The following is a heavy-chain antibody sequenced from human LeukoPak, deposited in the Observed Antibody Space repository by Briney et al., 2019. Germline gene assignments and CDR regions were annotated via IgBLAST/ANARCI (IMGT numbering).Heavy chain of an antibody. CDR1: GFTFSRYS. Sequence: PGGSLRLSCAASGFTFSRYSMNWVRQAPGRGLEWVSSISSSSSYIYYADSVKGRFTISRDDPHNTLYLQMNSLRAEDTAVYFCARGGVDYYGSGTYYLMYYFDYWGQGALVTVSS. J-gene: IGHJ4*02. V-gene: IGHV3-21*04. D-gene: IGHD3-10*01. CDR3: ARGGVDYYGSGTYYLMYYFDY. CDR2: ISSSSSYI.